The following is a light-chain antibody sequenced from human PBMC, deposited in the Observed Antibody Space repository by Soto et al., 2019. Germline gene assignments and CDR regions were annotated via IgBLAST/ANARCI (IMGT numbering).Light chain of an antibody. CDR1: QAITRS. J-gene: IGKJ3*01. CDR2: AAS. Sequence: DLQMTQSPSSVSASVGDRVTITCRPSQAITRSLAWYQQKPGEAPKLLIYAASILQSGVPSRFSGSGSGTDFTLTITRLQPEDFATYYCQQANSFPFTFGPGTKV. V-gene: IGKV1-12*01. CDR3: QQANSFPFT.